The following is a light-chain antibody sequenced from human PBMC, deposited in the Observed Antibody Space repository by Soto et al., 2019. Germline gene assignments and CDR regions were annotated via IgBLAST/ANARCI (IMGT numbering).Light chain of an antibody. V-gene: IGLV2-14*03. CDR2: DVT. Sequence: QPASVSGSPGQSITISCTGTSSDVGGYNYVSWYQQHPGKAPKLMIFDVTNRPSGVSNRFSGSKSGNTASLTISGLQAEDEADYYCASYTINTILVVFGTGTKLTVL. CDR3: ASYTINTILVV. J-gene: IGLJ1*01. CDR1: SSDVGGYNY.